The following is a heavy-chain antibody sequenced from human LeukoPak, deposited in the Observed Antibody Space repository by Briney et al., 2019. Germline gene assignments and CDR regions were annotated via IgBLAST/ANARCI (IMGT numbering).Heavy chain of an antibody. J-gene: IGHJ5*02. CDR1: GGSISSSAYY. D-gene: IGHD1-26*01. CDR2: LYYSWGT. Sequence: SETLSLTCTGSGGSISSSAYYWVWIRQPPGKGLEGIGILYYSWGTYYNPSLKSRVTISVETSKKQFSLKLTSVTAADTAVYYCARQGGSPDWFDPWGQGTLVTVSP. V-gene: IGHV4-39*01. CDR3: ARQGGSPDWFDP.